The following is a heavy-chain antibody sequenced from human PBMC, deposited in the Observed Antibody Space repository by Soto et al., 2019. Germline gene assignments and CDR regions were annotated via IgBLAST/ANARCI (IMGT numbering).Heavy chain of an antibody. CDR1: GFTFSNAW. CDR3: TTDRRVPAAISNY. Sequence: GGSLRVSCAASGFTFSNAWMSWVRQAPGKGLEWVGRIKSKTDGGTTDYAAPVKGRFTISRDDSKNTLYLQMNSLKTEDTAVYYCTTDRRVPAAISNYWGQGTLVTVSS. V-gene: IGHV3-15*01. CDR2: IKSKTDGGTT. J-gene: IGHJ4*02. D-gene: IGHD2-2*01.